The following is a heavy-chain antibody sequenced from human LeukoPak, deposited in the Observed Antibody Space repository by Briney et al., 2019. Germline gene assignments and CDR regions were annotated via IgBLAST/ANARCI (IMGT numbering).Heavy chain of an antibody. CDR3: AKDWSCSSASCRFDY. V-gene: IGHV3-23*01. CDR1: GFTFSNYA. CDR2: IGGSGGNT. J-gene: IGHJ4*02. D-gene: IGHD2-2*01. Sequence: GGSLRLSCAASGFTFSNYAMNWVRQAPGKGLEWVSGIGGSGGNTYYADSVKGRFTISRDNSKNTLYLQMDSLRADDTAVYHCAKDWSCSSASCRFDYWGQGTLVTVSS.